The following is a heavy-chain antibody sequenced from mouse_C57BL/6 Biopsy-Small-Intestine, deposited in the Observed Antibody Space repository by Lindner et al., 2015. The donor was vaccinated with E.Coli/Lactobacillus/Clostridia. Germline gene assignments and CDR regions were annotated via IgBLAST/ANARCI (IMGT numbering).Heavy chain of an antibody. CDR2: IYPGDGDT. V-gene: IGHV1-82*01. D-gene: IGHD2-5*01. Sequence: VQLQESGPELVKPGASVKISCKASGYAFSSSWMNWVKQRPGKGLEWIGRIYPGDGDTNYNGKFKGKATLTADKSSSTAYMQLSSLTSEDSAVYFCARRNSNCDAMDYWGQGTSVTVSS. CDR1: GYAFSSSW. J-gene: IGHJ4*01. CDR3: ARRNSNCDAMDY.